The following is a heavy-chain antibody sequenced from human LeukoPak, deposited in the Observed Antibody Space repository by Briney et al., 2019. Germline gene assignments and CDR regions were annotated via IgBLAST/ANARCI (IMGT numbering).Heavy chain of an antibody. CDR1: GGSISSYY. V-gene: IGHV4-59*01. CDR3: ARGPDYYDSSGYYHIDAFDI. CDR2: IYYSGST. J-gene: IGHJ3*02. Sequence: PSETLSLTCTVSGGSISSYYWSWIRQPPGKGLEWIGYIYYSGSTNYNPSLKSRVTISVDTSKSQFSLKLSSVTAADTAVYYCARGPDYYDSSGYYHIDAFDIWGQGTMVTVSS. D-gene: IGHD3-22*01.